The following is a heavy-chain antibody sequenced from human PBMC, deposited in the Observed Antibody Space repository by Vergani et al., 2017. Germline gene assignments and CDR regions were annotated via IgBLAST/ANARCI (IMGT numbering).Heavy chain of an antibody. CDR1: GFTFDDYA. D-gene: IGHD6-19*01. CDR2: ISSSSSYI. J-gene: IGHJ3*02. CDR3: ARGSSGWACDI. V-gene: IGHV3-21*01. Sequence: EVQLVESGGGLVQPGRSLRLSCAASGFTFDDYAMHWVRQAPGKGLEWVSSISSSSSYIYYADSVKGRFTISRDNAKNSLYLQMNSLRAEDTAVYYCARGSSGWACDIWGQGTMVTVSS.